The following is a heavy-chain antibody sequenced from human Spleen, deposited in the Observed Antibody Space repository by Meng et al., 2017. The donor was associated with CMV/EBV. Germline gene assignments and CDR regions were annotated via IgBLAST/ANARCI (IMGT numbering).Heavy chain of an antibody. V-gene: IGHV3-15*01. J-gene: IGHJ4*02. Sequence: TFSNAWRSWVRQAPGKGLEWVGRIKSKTDGGTTDYAAPVKGRFTISRDDSKNTLYLQMNSLKTEDTAVYYCTTGAYYDFWSGYLRGDYWGQGTLVTVSS. D-gene: IGHD3-3*01. CDR1: TFSNAW. CDR2: IKSKTDGGTT. CDR3: TTGAYYDFWSGYLRGDY.